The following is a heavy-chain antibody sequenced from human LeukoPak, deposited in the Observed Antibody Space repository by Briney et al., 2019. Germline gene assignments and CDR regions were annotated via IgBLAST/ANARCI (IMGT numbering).Heavy chain of an antibody. J-gene: IGHJ4*02. CDR1: GFTLSTYS. CDR2: ISDSSAM. D-gene: IGHD5-12*01. CDR3: ARDGGYSGYDADC. V-gene: IGHV3-48*01. Sequence: GGSLRLSCAASGFTLSTYSMKWVRQAPGKGLEWVSYISDSSAMYYADSVRGRFTISRENDKNSLFLQMNSLRAEDTAVYYCARDGGYSGYDADCWGQGTLVTVSS.